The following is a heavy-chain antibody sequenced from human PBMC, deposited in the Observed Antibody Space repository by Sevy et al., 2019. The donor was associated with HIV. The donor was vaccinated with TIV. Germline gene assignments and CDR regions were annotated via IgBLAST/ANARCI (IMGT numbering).Heavy chain of an antibody. CDR1: DDSISSSNYF. D-gene: IGHD6-13*01. CDR3: ARHGSWSFYFDY. V-gene: IGHV4-39*01. Sequence: LSETLSLTCSVSDDSISSSNYFWGWIRQPPGKGLEWIGSIYYTATTYYNPSLKSRFTLSVDTSKKQFSLKLSSVTAADTAVYYCARHGSWSFYFDYWGQGILVTVSS. CDR2: IYYTATT. J-gene: IGHJ4*02.